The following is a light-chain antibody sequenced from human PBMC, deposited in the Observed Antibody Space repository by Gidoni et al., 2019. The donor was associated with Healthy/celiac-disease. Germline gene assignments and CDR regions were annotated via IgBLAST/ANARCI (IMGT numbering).Light chain of an antibody. CDR2: DAS. CDR1: QDISNY. CDR3: QQYDNLPWT. V-gene: IGKV1-33*01. Sequence: DIQMTQSTSSLSASVGDRVTITCQASQDISNYLNWYQQKPGKAPKLLIYDASNLETGVPSRCSGSGSGTDFTFTSSSLQPEDIATYYCQQYDNLPWTFGQGTKVEIK. J-gene: IGKJ1*01.